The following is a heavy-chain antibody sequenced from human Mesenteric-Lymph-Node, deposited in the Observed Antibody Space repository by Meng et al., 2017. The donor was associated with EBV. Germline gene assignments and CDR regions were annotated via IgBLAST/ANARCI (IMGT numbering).Heavy chain of an antibody. V-gene: IGHV4-34*01. Sequence: QQRGVGLFKPSQTLYLTCAVYGESFIGFHWRWGPQAPGKGLEWIGEMNNGGTNNYNPSLESRVTISVDPSKNQFSLNLRSVTAADTAVYYCARVKPSIWFGELFYYFDYWGPGILVTVSS. J-gene: IGHJ4*02. CDR2: MNNGGTN. CDR3: ARVKPSIWFGELFYYFDY. D-gene: IGHD3-10*01. CDR1: GESFIGFH.